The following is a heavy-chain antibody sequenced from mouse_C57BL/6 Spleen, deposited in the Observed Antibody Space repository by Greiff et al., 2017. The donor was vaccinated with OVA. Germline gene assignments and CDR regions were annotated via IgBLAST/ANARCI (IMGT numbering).Heavy chain of an antibody. D-gene: IGHD3-3*01. CDR2: IYPGDGDT. V-gene: IGHV1-82*01. CDR1: GYAFSSSW. Sequence: VQLVESGPELVKPGASVKISCKASGYAFSSSWMNWVKQRPGKGLEWIGRIYPGDGDTNYNGKFKGKATLTADKSSSTAYMQLSSLTSEDSAVYFCARNRKGGDYAMDYWGQGTSVTVSS. J-gene: IGHJ4*01. CDR3: ARNRKGGDYAMDY.